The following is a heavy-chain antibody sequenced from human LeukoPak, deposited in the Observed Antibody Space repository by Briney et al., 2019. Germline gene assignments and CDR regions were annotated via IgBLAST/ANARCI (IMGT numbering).Heavy chain of an antibody. CDR1: GYTFTSYA. J-gene: IGHJ4*02. CDR3: ARDPYSSGWYESDY. Sequence: GASVKVSCKASGYTFTSYAMHWVRQAPGQRLEWMGWINAGNGNTKYSQKFQGRVTITRDTSASTAHMELSSLRSEDTAVYYCARDPYSSGWYESDYWGQGTLVTVSS. CDR2: INAGNGNT. D-gene: IGHD6-19*01. V-gene: IGHV1-3*01.